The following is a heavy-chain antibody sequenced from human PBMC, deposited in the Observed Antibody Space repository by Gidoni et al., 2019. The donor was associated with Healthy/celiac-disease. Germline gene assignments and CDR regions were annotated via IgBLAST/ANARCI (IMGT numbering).Heavy chain of an antibody. CDR3: AKGDYYDSSGYYGPLFDI. J-gene: IGHJ3*02. Sequence: EVQLVASGGGLVQPGRSLRLSCAASGCTFDDYAMHWVRQAPGKGLEWVSGSSWNSGSIGYADSVKGRFTISRDNAKNSLYLQMNSLRADDTALYYCAKGDYYDSSGYYGPLFDIWGQGTMVTVSS. V-gene: IGHV3-9*01. CDR2: SSWNSGSI. D-gene: IGHD3-22*01. CDR1: GCTFDDYA.